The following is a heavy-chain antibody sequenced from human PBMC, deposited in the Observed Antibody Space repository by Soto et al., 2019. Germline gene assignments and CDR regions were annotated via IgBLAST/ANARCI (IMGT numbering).Heavy chain of an antibody. CDR3: AKGQHCSSTSCYFYYYGMDV. CDR1: GFTFNTYG. Sequence: QVQLVESGGGVVQPGRSLRLSCAASGFTFNTYGMHWVRQSPGKGLEWVAVISYDGSNKYYADSVKGRLTISRDNSENTLYLQMNSLRAEDTDVYYCAKGQHCSSTSCYFYYYGMDVWGQGTTVAVSS. V-gene: IGHV3-30*18. J-gene: IGHJ6*02. D-gene: IGHD2-2*01. CDR2: ISYDGSNK.